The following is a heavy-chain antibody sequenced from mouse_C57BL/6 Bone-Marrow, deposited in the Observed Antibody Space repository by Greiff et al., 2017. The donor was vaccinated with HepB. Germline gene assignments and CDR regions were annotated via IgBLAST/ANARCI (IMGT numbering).Heavy chain of an antibody. D-gene: IGHD1-1*01. CDR1: GFSLSTFGMG. CDR3: ARPSYYGSSYGDY. V-gene: IGHV8-8*01. CDR2: IWWDDDK. J-gene: IGHJ2*01. Sequence: QVTLKVCGPGILQPSQTLSLTCSFSGFSLSTFGMGVGWIRQPPGKGLEWLAHIWWDDDKYYNPALKSRLTISKDTSKNQVILKIANVDTADTATYYCARPSYYGSSYGDYWGQGTTLTVSS.